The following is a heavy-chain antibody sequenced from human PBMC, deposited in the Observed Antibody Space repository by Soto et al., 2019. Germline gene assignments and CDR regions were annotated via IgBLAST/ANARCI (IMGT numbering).Heavy chain of an antibody. CDR2: IIPGLDVS. J-gene: IGHJ6*02. Sequence: QVQLVQSGAEVKKPGSSVKVSCKASGGTFSTYTFSWVRQAPGQGLDWMGRIIPGLDVSNYAQKFQGRVTITADKSTTTAYMELSSLRSEDTAVYYCARSTAELVRGGYYYYAMDRWGQGTTVTVSS. CDR3: ARSTAELVRGGYYYYAMDR. CDR1: GGTFSTYT. V-gene: IGHV1-69*02. D-gene: IGHD6-13*01.